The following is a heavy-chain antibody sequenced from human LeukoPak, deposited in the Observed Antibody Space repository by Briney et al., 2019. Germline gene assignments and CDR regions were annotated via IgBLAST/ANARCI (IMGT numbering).Heavy chain of an antibody. CDR3: ARTYYYGSGSYEFDY. Sequence: SETLSLTCTVSGGSISSYYWSWIRQPAGKGLEWIGRIYTSGSTNYNPSLKSRVTMSVDTSKNQFSLKLSSVTAADTAVYYCARTYYYGSGSYEFDYWGQGTLVTVSS. J-gene: IGHJ4*02. D-gene: IGHD3-10*01. CDR1: GGSISSYY. CDR2: IYTSGST. V-gene: IGHV4-4*07.